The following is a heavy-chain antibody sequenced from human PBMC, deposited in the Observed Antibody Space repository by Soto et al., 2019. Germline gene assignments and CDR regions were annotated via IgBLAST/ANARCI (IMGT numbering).Heavy chain of an antibody. V-gene: IGHV3-30-3*01. J-gene: IGHJ6*02. Sequence: QVQLVESGGGVVQPGRSLRLSCAASGFTFSSYAMHWVRQAPGKGLEWVAVISYDGSNKYYADSVKGRFTISRDNSKNTLYLQMNRLRAEDTAVYYCARDHRIAAYYYYGMDVWGQGTTVTVSS. CDR3: ARDHRIAAYYYYGMDV. CDR2: ISYDGSNK. CDR1: GFTFSSYA. D-gene: IGHD6-25*01.